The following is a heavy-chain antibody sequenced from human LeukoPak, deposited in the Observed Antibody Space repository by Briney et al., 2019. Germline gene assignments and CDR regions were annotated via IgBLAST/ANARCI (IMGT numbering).Heavy chain of an antibody. CDR1: GFTFSSYG. CDR3: ARDVYSSSWNDAFDI. D-gene: IGHD6-13*01. CDR2: IWYDGSNK. J-gene: IGHJ3*02. Sequence: GGSLRLSCAASGFTFSSYGIHWVRQAPGKGLEWVAVIWYDGSNKYYADSVKGRFTISRDNSKNTLYLQMNSLRAEDTAVYYCARDVYSSSWNDAFDIWGQGTMVTVSS. V-gene: IGHV3-33*08.